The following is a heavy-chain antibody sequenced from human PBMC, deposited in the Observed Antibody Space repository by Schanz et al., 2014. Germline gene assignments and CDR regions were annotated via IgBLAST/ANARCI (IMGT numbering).Heavy chain of an antibody. D-gene: IGHD3-22*01. CDR3: ARDSGAMIVVVTSDAFDI. Sequence: QVQLVQSGAEVKKPGASVKVSCKASGYRFTSYYMNWVRQAPGQGLEWMGRINPNSGGTNYAQKFQGRVTMTRDTSISTAYMELSSLRSDDTAVYYCARDSGAMIVVVTSDAFDIWGQGTMVTVSS. V-gene: IGHV1-2*02. CDR1: GYRFTSYY. J-gene: IGHJ3*02. CDR2: INPNSGGT.